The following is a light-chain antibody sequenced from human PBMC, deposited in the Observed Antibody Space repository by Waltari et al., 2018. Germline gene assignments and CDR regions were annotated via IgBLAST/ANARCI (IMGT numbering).Light chain of an antibody. J-gene: IGKJ2*01. Sequence: DIVMTQSPLSLPVTPGEPASISCRSSQSLLHRNGFNYLEWYLQKPGQSPQLLIYLGSNRASGVPDRFSGSGSGTDFTLKISRVEAEDVAVYFCMQGAHWPYTFGQGTELEIK. CDR3: MQGAHWPYT. CDR2: LGS. CDR1: QSLLHRNGFNY. V-gene: IGKV2-28*01.